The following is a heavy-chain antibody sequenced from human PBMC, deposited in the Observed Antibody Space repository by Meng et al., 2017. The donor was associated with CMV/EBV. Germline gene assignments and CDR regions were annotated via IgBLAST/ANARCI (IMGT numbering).Heavy chain of an antibody. CDR2: IRYDGSNK. CDR1: TFTLSNHD. CDR3: AKDRNYGPVPDYYYYGMDV. V-gene: IGHV3-30*02. D-gene: IGHD4-17*01. Sequence: GGSLRLSCSSSTFTLSNHDMNWVRQAPGKGLEWVAFIRYDGSNKKYGDSVKGRFTISRDNSKNTLYLQMNSLRAEDTAVYYCAKDRNYGPVPDYYYYGMDVWGQGTTVTVSS. J-gene: IGHJ6*02.